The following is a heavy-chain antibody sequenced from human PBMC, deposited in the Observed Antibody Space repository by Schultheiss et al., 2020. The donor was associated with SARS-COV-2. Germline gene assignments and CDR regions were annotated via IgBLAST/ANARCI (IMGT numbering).Heavy chain of an antibody. CDR2: IHYTGMA. CDR1: GGSINRAGYY. J-gene: IGHJ3*02. Sequence: SETLSLTCTVSGGSINRAGYYWSWIRQHPGKGLEWIADIHYTGMAYYNPSLKSRVTISVDTSKNQFSLKLSSVTAADTAMYYCARGRAFDIWGQGTMVTVSS. CDR3: ARGRAFDI. V-gene: IGHV4-31*03.